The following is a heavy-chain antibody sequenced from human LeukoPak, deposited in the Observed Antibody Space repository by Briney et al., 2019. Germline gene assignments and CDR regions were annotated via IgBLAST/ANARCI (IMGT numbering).Heavy chain of an antibody. CDR2: INNNGST. J-gene: IGHJ4*02. CDR1: GVSFSGYY. CDR3: ARGRAFFD. D-gene: IGHD3-3*02. V-gene: IGHV4-34*01. Sequence: PSETLSLTCAVYGVSFSGYYWNWIRQPPGKGLEWIGEINNNGSTNYNPSLKSRVTISRDTSKNQFSLKLSSVTAADTAVYYCARGRAFFDWGQGTLVTVSS.